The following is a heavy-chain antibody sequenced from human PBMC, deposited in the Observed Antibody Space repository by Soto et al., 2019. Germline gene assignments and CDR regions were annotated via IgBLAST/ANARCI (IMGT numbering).Heavy chain of an antibody. V-gene: IGHV3-48*03. CDR1: GFTFSSYE. CDR3: ASFTDCSSTSCYSDY. CDR2: ISSSGSTI. Sequence: PGGSLRLSCAASGFTFSSYEMNWVRQAPGKGLEWVSYISSSGSTIYYADSVKGRFTISRDNAKNSLYLQMNSLRAEDTAVYYCASFTDCSSTSCYSDYWRQGTLVTVSS. J-gene: IGHJ4*02. D-gene: IGHD2-2*01.